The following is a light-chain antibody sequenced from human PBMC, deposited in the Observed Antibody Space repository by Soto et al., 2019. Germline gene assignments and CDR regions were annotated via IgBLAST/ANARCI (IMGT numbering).Light chain of an antibody. V-gene: IGKV3-15*01. J-gene: IGKJ1*01. Sequence: EIVVTQSPATLSVSPGERATLSCRASQSVSSNLAWYQQKPGQAPRLLIYGASTRATGIPARFSGSGSGTEFTLTISSLQSEDFAVYYCQQYNNWPPEPFGQGTKVDIK. CDR1: QSVSSN. CDR2: GAS. CDR3: QQYNNWPPEP.